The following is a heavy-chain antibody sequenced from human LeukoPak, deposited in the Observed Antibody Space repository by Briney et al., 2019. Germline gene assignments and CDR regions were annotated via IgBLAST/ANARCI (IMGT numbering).Heavy chain of an antibody. CDR2: ISAYNGNT. V-gene: IGHV1-18*04. CDR3: ARAPARWLVQSKVVPFDY. J-gene: IGHJ4*02. Sequence: ASVKVSCKASGYTFTGYYMHWVRQAPGQGLEWMGWISAYNGNTNYAQKLQGRVTMTTDTSTSTAYMELRSLRSDDTAVYYCARAPARWLVQSKVVPFDYWGQGTLVTVSS. CDR1: GYTFTGYY. D-gene: IGHD6-19*01.